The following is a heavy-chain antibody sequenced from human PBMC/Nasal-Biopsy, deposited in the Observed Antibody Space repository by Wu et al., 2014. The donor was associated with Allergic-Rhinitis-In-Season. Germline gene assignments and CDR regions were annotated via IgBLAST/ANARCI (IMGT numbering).Heavy chain of an antibody. J-gene: IGHJ4*02. CDR1: GGSISGFY. Sequence: TLSLTCSVSGGSISGFYWSWIRQPPGKGLEWIAYSHNTAETNYNPYLKSRLTVSVDTSKNQFSLKLSSVTAADTAVYYCARGYSGGAYVPGYWGQGTLVT. D-gene: IGHD1-26*01. CDR3: ARGYSGGAYVPGY. CDR2: SHNTAET. V-gene: IGHV4-59*08.